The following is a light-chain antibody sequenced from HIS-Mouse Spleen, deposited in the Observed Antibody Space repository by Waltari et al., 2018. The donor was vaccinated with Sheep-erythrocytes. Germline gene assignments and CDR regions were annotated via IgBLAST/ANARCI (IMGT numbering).Light chain of an antibody. J-gene: IGKJ3*01. Sequence: DIQMTQSPSSLSASVGDSVTITCRASQSISSYLNWYQQKPGKAPKLLIYAASSLQSGVPSRFSGSGSGTEFTLTISSLQPEDFATYYCQQSYSTPQFTFGPGTKVDIK. V-gene: IGKV1-39*01. CDR1: QSISSY. CDR3: QQSYSTPQFT. CDR2: AAS.